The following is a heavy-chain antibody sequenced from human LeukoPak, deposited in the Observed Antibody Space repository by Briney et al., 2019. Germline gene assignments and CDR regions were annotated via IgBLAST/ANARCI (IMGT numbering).Heavy chain of an antibody. J-gene: IGHJ4*02. CDR1: GGSINSFY. V-gene: IGHV4-4*07. CDR3: ARVRGSYYPFDY. D-gene: IGHD1-26*01. CDR2: IYISGNT. Sequence: SSETLSLTCTVSGGSINSFYWSWIRQPPGKGLEWIGRIYISGNTNYNPSLKSRVTMSVDTSKNQFSLKLSSVTAADTAVYYCARVRGSYYPFDYWGQGTLVTVSS.